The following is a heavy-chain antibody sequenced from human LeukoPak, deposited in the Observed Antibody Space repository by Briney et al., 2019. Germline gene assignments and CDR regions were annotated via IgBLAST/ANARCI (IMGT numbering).Heavy chain of an antibody. D-gene: IGHD4-23*01. J-gene: IGHJ5*02. CDR3: AREVYGGNRGGNWFDP. CDR1: GFTFSSYA. CDR2: ISYDGSSK. Sequence: QPGRSLRLSCAASGFTFSSYAMHWVRQAPGKGLEWVAVISYDGSSKYYADSVKGRFTISRDNSKNTLYLQMNSLRAEDTAVYYCAREVYGGNRGGNWFDPWGQGTLVTVSS. V-gene: IGHV3-30-3*01.